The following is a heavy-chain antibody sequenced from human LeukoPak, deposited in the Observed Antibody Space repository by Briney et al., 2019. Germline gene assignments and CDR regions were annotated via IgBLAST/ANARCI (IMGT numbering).Heavy chain of an antibody. J-gene: IGHJ4*02. Sequence: GGSLRLSCAASGFTFGSYAMRWVRQAPGKGLQWVSTISSSGASTDYADSVKGRFTISRDNSQSTLYLQMNSLRAEDTAIYYCAKSHSYYFDYWGQGTLVTVSS. D-gene: IGHD6-6*01. CDR3: AKSHSYYFDY. CDR2: ISSSGAST. V-gene: IGHV3-23*01. CDR1: GFTFGSYA.